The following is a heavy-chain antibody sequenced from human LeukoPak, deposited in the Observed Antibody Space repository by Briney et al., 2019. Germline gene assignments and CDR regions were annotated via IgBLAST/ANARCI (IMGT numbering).Heavy chain of an antibody. CDR3: ARVSGQLLSYSVY. J-gene: IGHJ4*02. CDR1: GYTFSSYG. V-gene: IGHV1-18*01. Sequence: ASVKVSCKAFGYTFSSYGISWVGQAPGQGLEWMGWISAYDGNTNYAQKLQGRVTMTTDTSTSTAYMELRSLRSDDTAVYYCARVSGQLLSYSVYWGQGTLVTVSS. D-gene: IGHD2-2*01. CDR2: ISAYDGNT.